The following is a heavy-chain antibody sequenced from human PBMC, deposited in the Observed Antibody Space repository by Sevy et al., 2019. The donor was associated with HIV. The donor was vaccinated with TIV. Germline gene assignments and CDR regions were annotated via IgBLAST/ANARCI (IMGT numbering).Heavy chain of an antibody. Sequence: GGSLRLSCAAAGFTFSRYGMQWARQAPGKGLEWVAVISSDGSDKEYAESVKGRFTVSRDNSKDTVYLQMNSLRLEDTAIYYCANSRGRYEGSSWLYYYYLMDVWGQGTTVTVSS. CDR1: GFTFSRYG. J-gene: IGHJ6*02. D-gene: IGHD6-13*01. CDR2: ISSDGSDK. CDR3: ANSRGRYEGSSWLYYYYLMDV. V-gene: IGHV3-30*18.